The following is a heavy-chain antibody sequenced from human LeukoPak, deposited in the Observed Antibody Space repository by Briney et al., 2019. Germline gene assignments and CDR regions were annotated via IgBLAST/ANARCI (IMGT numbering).Heavy chain of an antibody. CDR2: IRYDGSNK. J-gene: IGHJ4*01. D-gene: IGHD2-15*01. CDR1: GFTFSSYG. Sequence: PGGSLRLSCAASGFTFSSYGMHWVRQAPGKGLEWVAFIRYDGSNKYYADSVKGRFTISRDNSKNTLYLQMNSLRAEDTARYYCARIKVNGYQTTRFDYWGHGTLVTVSS. CDR3: ARIKVNGYQTTRFDY. V-gene: IGHV3-30*02.